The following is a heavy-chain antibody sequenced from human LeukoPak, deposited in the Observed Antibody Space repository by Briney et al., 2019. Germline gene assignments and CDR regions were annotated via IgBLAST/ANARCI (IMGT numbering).Heavy chain of an antibody. CDR1: GFTFSSYS. CDR2: ISSSSSYI. D-gene: IGHD2-15*01. V-gene: IGHV3-21*01. J-gene: IGHJ4*02. Sequence: PGGSPRLSCAASGFTFSSYSMNWVRQAPGKGLEWVSSISSSSSYIYYADSVKGRFTISRDNAKNSLYLQMNSLRAEDTAVYYCASDIGGGGSFDYWGQGTLVTVSS. CDR3: ASDIGGGGSFDY.